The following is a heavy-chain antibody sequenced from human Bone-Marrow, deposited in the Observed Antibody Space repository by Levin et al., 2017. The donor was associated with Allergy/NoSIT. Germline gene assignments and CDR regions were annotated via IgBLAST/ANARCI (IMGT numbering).Heavy chain of an antibody. D-gene: IGHD3-16*01. Sequence: GGSLRLSCAASGLSFSNYNMNWVRQAPGKGLEWVSSISGGSSRIYYADSVKGRFTISRDNAKNSLYLQMNSLRVEDTAVYYCASWAMFYYDGSDFDYFYYGMDVWGQGTTVTVSS. CDR3: ASWAMFYYDGSDFDYFYYGMDV. J-gene: IGHJ6*02. CDR1: GLSFSNYN. V-gene: IGHV3-21*06. CDR2: ISGGSSRI.